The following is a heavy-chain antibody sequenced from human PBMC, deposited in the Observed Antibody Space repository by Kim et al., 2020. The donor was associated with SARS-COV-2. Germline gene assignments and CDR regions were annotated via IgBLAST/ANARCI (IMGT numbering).Heavy chain of an antibody. CDR2: ISNSGGGSTI. D-gene: IGHD3-22*01. CDR1: GFTFSEYQ. Sequence: GGSLRLSCAASGFTFSEYQMSWIRQAPGKGLEWISYISNSGGGSTIYYADSVKGRFTISRDNAKKSLYLQRSSLRADDTAVYYCAREYDSSGYYYYFDYWGQGTLVTVSS. V-gene: IGHV3-11*04. CDR3: AREYDSSGYYYYFDY. J-gene: IGHJ4*02.